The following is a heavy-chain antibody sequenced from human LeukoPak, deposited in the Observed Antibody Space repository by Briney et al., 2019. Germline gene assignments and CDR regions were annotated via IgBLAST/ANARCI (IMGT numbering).Heavy chain of an antibody. CDR3: AKDRADCSNTSCYAFFDY. CDR1: GFTFSSYG. D-gene: IGHD2-2*01. V-gene: IGHV3-23*01. CDR2: ISGSGGST. J-gene: IGHJ4*02. Sequence: GGSLRLSCAASGFTFSSYGMHWVRQAPGKGLEWVSAISGSGGSTFYADSVKGRFTISRDNSKNTLYLQMNSLRAEDTAVYYCAKDRADCSNTSCYAFFDYWGQGTLVTVSP.